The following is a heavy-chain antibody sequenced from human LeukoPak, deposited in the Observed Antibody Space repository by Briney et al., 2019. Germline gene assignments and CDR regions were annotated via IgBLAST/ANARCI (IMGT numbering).Heavy chain of an antibody. Sequence: QAGGSLRLSCAASGFTFSSYEMNWVRQAPGKGLEWVSYISSSGSTIYYADSVKGRFTISRDNAKNSLYLQMNSLRAEDTAVYYCARDGSGWDNFDYWGRGTLVTVSS. CDR1: GFTFSSYE. CDR2: ISSSGSTI. J-gene: IGHJ4*02. V-gene: IGHV3-48*03. CDR3: ARDGSGWDNFDY. D-gene: IGHD6-19*01.